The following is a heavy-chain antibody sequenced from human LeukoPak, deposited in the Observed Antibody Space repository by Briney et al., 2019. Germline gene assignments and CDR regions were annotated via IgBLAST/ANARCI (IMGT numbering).Heavy chain of an antibody. CDR3: ARVQADTAMAY. V-gene: IGHV4-34*01. J-gene: IGHJ4*02. D-gene: IGHD5-18*01. CDR2: INHSGST. Sequence: SETLSLTCAVYGGSFSGYYWSWIRQPPGKGLEWIGEINHSGSTNYNPSLKSRVTISVDTSKSQFSLKLSSVTAADTAVYYCARVQADTAMAYWGQGTLVTVSS. CDR1: GGSFSGYY.